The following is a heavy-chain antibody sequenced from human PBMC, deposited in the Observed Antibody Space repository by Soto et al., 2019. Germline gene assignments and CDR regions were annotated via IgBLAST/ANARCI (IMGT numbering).Heavy chain of an antibody. D-gene: IGHD3-10*01. Sequence: SPTMPLTCAVWGGTFGAFYWSRICKSPGKGLEWIGSIYYSGSTNYNPSLKSRVTMSVDTSKNQFTLKLSSVSAADTCVYFCARSLMVPVDFFDYWGQGTLVTSPQ. CDR2: IYYSGST. J-gene: IGHJ4*02. CDR1: GGTFGAFY. CDR3: ARSLMVPVDFFDY. V-gene: IGHV4-59*01.